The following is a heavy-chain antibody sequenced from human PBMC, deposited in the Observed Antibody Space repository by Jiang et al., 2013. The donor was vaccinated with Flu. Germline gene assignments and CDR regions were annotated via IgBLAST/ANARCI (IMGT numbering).Heavy chain of an antibody. V-gene: IGHV3-30*04. Sequence: VQLVESGGGVVQPGRSLRLSCAASGFTLSSFVIHWVRQAPGEGLEWVAIILHDESNKYYADSVKGRFTISRDNSKNTLYLQINRLRVEDTAVYYCARDTVAAGGSAFDIWGQGTMVTVSS. D-gene: IGHD6-13*01. J-gene: IGHJ3*02. CDR1: GFTLSSFV. CDR3: ARDTVAAGGSAFDI. CDR2: ILHDESNK.